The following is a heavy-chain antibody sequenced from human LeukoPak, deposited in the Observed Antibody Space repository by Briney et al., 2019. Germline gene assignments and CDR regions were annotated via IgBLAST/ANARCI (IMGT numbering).Heavy chain of an antibody. D-gene: IGHD2-15*01. V-gene: IGHV3-69-1*01. CDR1: GFTVSTNY. J-gene: IGHJ3*02. Sequence: PGGSLRLSCAASGFTVSTNYMSWVRQAPGKGLEWVSSISSSLNMYFAESVKGRFTISRDSARNSVSLQLNSLRVEDTAVYYCARDAGIVAFDIWGQGTVVTVSS. CDR2: ISSSLNM. CDR3: ARDAGIVAFDI.